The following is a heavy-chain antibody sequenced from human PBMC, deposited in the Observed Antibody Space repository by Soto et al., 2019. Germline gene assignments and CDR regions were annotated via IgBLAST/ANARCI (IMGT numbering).Heavy chain of an antibody. D-gene: IGHD3-9*01. CDR1: GDSISSRGYY. J-gene: IGHJ6*04. CDR3: GRSRLTNYYMGDV. V-gene: IGHV4-39*01. CDR2: ISSSGST. Sequence: QLQLEESGPGLLKPSETLSLTCTVSGDSISSRGYYWGWIRQPPGEGLEWIGTISSSGSTYYSPSLKSRVTIFADTSKNQFSLKVDSVTAADTAVYFCGRSRLTNYYMGDVWGEGTTVTVSS.